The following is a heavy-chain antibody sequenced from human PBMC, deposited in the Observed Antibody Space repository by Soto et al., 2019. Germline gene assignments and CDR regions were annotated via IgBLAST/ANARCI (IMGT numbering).Heavy chain of an antibody. Sequence: EVQLVESGGGLVQPGGSLRLSCAASGFTFSRNWMHGVRQAPGKGRVWLSRINSDGTTTTYADSVKGRFTISRDNSKNTVYLQINNLRADDTAVYYCATVGTGSYNWFDPWGQGTLVTVSS. V-gene: IGHV3-74*01. D-gene: IGHD6-13*01. CDR3: ATVGTGSYNWFDP. CDR2: INSDGTTT. J-gene: IGHJ5*02. CDR1: GFTFSRNW.